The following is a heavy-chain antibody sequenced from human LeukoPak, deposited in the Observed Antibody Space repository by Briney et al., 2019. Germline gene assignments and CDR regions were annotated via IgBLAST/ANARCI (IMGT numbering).Heavy chain of an antibody. D-gene: IGHD3-10*01. CDR1: GYTSSSYE. Sequence: GGSLRLSCAASGYTSSSYEMNWVRQAPGKGLEWVSYISSSGSTIYYADSVKGRFTISRDNAKNSLYLQMNSLRAEDTAVYYCAILPMVRGVILDYWGQGTLVTVSS. J-gene: IGHJ4*02. V-gene: IGHV3-48*03. CDR2: ISSSGSTI. CDR3: AILPMVRGVILDY.